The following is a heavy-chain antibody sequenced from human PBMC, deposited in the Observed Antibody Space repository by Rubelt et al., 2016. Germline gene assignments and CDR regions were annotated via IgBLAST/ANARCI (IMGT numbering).Heavy chain of an antibody. Sequence: VQLVESGGGVVQPGRSLRLSCAASGFIFRSYAMNWVRQAPGKGLEWVSGISGGGASTYYADSVKGRFTISRDNSKNTLYLQMKSLRAEETAVYYCAKGNLQLWSHTDYWGQGTLVTVSS. CDR2: ISGGGAST. D-gene: IGHD5-18*01. J-gene: IGHJ4*02. V-gene: IGHV3-23*04. CDR3: AKGNLQLWSHTDY. CDR1: GFIFRSYA.